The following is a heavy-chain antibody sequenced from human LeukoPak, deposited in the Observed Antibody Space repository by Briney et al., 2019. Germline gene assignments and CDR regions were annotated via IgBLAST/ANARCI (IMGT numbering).Heavy chain of an antibody. Sequence: LVWTSRINSDGSRTYYADSVKGRFVISRVNAKNALYLHINSLRAEGTAVYYCARDLGSCTPTDCLNSWFDSWGQGTLVTVSS. CDR2: INSDGSRT. J-gene: IGHJ5*01. CDR3: ARDLGSCTPTDCLNSWFDS. D-gene: IGHD2-8*01. V-gene: IGHV3-74*01.